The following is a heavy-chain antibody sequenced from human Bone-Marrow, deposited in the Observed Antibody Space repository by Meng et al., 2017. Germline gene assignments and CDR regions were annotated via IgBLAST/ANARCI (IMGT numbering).Heavy chain of an antibody. CDR3: ARGGASSKWFDP. D-gene: IGHD2/OR15-2a*01. V-gene: IGHV4-59*08. CDR1: GCSNTNYY. J-gene: IGHJ5*02. Sequence: HVQLQESGPGCGKSSETQFLSCTVSGCSNTNYYWTWFRQPPGKRLDWIGYLRHSGRAAYDHSLKSRVTISVDTSKNQFSLKLSSVTATDTAVYYCARGGASSKWFDPWGQGTLVTVSS. CDR2: LRHSGRA.